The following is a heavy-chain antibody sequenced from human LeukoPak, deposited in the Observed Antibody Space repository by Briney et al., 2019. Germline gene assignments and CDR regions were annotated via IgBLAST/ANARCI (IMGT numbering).Heavy chain of an antibody. V-gene: IGHV4-59*01. D-gene: IGHD3-10*01. Sequence: KPSETLSLTCTVSGGSISSYFWSWIRQPPGKGLEWIAYIYYSGSTNYNPSLKSRVTISVDTSKNQFSLKLSSVTAADTAVYYCARSATFGPDAFDFWDQGTMVTVSS. J-gene: IGHJ3*01. CDR2: IYYSGST. CDR3: ARSATFGPDAFDF. CDR1: GGSISSYF.